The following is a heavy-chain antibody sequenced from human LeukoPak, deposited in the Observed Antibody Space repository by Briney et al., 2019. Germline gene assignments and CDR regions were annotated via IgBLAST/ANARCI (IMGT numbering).Heavy chain of an antibody. CDR1: GYTFTGYY. D-gene: IGHD2-2*01. J-gene: IGHJ5*02. V-gene: IGHV1-2*02. Sequence: ASVKVSCTAPGYTFTGYYMHWVRQAPGQGLEWMGWTNPNSGGTNYAQKFQGRVTMTRDTSISTAYMELSRLRSDDTAVYYCARAIVVVPASGFDPWGQGTLVTVSS. CDR3: ARAIVVVPASGFDP. CDR2: TNPNSGGT.